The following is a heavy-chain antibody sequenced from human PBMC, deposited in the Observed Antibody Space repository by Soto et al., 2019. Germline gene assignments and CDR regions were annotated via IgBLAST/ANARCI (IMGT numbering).Heavy chain of an antibody. CDR2: ISDSGTT. CDR3: ARDRWTSRANWFDP. V-gene: IGHV4-59*12. CDR1: GGSIASYY. D-gene: IGHD3-16*02. J-gene: IGHJ5*02. Sequence: SENLSLTCNPFGGSIASYYWSSTRQAPGKGLEWIGHISDSGTTNYNPSLGSRVTISVDTSRNLFSLKLSSVTAADTAVYFCARDRWTSRANWFDPWGPGTLLTVSS.